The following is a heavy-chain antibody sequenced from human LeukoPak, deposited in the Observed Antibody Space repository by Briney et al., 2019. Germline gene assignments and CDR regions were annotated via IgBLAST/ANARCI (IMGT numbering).Heavy chain of an antibody. D-gene: IGHD3-22*01. Sequence: GGSLRLSCAASGFTFSTYTMNWVRQAPGKGLEWVSSISSSSYFIYYADSVKGRFTISRDNSKNTLYLQMNSLRAEDTAVYYCAKASAMIVVVSKHFDYWGQGTLVTVSS. J-gene: IGHJ4*02. CDR3: AKASAMIVVVSKHFDY. CDR1: GFTFSTYT. V-gene: IGHV3-21*03. CDR2: ISSSSYFI.